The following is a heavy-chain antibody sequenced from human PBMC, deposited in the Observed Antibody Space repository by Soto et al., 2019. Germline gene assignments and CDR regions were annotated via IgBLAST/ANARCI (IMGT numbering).Heavy chain of an antibody. V-gene: IGHV4-31*11. J-gene: IGHJ4*02. CDR3: ARALSTPIAVAGMGYFDS. CDR1: GEYISNGYY. Sequence: SETLSLTCAVSGEYISNGYYLGWMRQPPGKLLEWSGHISSSGRASYSPSLKRRVAISLDASKNHFSLQLTSVTAADTAVYYRARALSTPIAVAGMGYFDSWGPGTLVTVSS. CDR2: ISSSGRA. D-gene: IGHD6-19*01.